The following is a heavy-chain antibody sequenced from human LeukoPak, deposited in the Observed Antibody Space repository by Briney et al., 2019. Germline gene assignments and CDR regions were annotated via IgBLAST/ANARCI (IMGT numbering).Heavy chain of an antibody. V-gene: IGHV3-30*18. CDR3: AKAMISGYTIYWYFDL. D-gene: IGHD3-22*01. Sequence: GGSLRLSCAASGFTFNNYDIHWVRQAPGKGLEWVAIISYDGSNKYYADSVKGRFTISRDNSKNTLYLQMNSLRAEDTAVYYCAKAMISGYTIYWYFDLWGRGTLVTVSS. CDR1: GFTFNNYD. J-gene: IGHJ2*01. CDR2: ISYDGSNK.